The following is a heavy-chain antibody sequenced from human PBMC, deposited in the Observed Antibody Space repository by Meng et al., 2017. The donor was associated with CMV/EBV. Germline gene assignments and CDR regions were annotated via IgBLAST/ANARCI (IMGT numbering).Heavy chain of an antibody. CDR2: VSWNGSRT. V-gene: IGHV3-19*01. D-gene: IGHD2-2*02. Sequence: GESLKISCAASGFTFSNSDMNWVRQAPGKGLEWVSGVSWNGSRTHYADSVKGRFIISRDNSRNFLYQQMNSLRPEDMAVYYCYCSSTSCYTRRDKVVHDAFDIWGQGTMVTVSS. J-gene: IGHJ3*02. CDR3: YCSSTSCYTRRDKVVHDAFDI. CDR1: GFTFSNSD.